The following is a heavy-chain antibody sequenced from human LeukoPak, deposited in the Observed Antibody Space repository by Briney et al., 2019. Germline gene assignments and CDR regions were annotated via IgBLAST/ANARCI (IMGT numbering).Heavy chain of an antibody. D-gene: IGHD6-13*01. CDR1: GGSISSGSYY. CDR2: IYTSGST. CDR3: AGGTGYSSSWPIDY. V-gene: IGHV4-61*02. Sequence: SETLSLTCTVSGGSISSGSYYWSWIRQPAGKGLEWIGRIYTSGSTNYNPSLKSRVTISVDTSKNQFSLKLSSVTAADTAVYYSAGGTGYSSSWPIDYWGQGSLVTVSS. J-gene: IGHJ4*02.